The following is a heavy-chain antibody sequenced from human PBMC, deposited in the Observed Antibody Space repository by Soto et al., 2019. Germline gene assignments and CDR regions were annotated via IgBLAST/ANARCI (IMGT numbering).Heavy chain of an antibody. J-gene: IGHJ3*02. CDR2: ISSSSSAI. CDR3: ARTDDSSGYYYDAFDI. D-gene: IGHD3-22*01. V-gene: IGHV3-48*02. Sequence: GGSLRLSCAASGFTFSTYSMNWVRQAPGKGLEWVSYISSSSSAIYYTDSVKGRFTISRDNAKKSLYLQMNSLRDEDTAVYYCARTDDSSGYYYDAFDIWGQGTMVTVSS. CDR1: GFTFSTYS.